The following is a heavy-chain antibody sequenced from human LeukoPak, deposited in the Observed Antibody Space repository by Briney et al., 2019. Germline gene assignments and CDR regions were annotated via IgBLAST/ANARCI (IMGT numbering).Heavy chain of an antibody. D-gene: IGHD1-26*01. CDR3: ARYVGGTYYWIDY. V-gene: IGHV4-59*08. J-gene: IGHJ4*02. Sequence: SETLSLTCAVYGGSFSGYYRSWIRQPPGKGLEWIGYIYSGGDTNYNPSLKSRVTISVDTSKNQFSLKLTSVTAADAAVYYCARYVGGTYYWIDYWGQGTLVTVSS. CDR1: GGSFSGYY. CDR2: IYSGGDT.